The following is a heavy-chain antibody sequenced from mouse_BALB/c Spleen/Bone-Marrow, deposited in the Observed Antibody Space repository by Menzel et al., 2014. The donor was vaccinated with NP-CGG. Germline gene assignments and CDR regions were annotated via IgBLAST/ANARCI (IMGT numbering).Heavy chain of an antibody. J-gene: IGHJ3*01. Sequence: EVKLMESGRGLVRPGGSLKLSCAASGFEFSRYWMRWVRQAPGKGLQWIGEINPDSNTINYTPSLKDKFNISRDNAKNTLYLQMSKGRSEDTALNWCARPGYYVWFANWGKGTLVTVSA. V-gene: IGHV4-1*02. CDR3: ARPGYYVWFAN. CDR2: INPDSNTI. CDR1: GFEFSRYW. D-gene: IGHD2-3*01.